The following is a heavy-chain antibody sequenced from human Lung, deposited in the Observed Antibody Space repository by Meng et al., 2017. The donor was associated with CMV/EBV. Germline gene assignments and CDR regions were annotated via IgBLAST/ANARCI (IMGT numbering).Heavy chain of an antibody. CDR2: INPILSMA. CDR3: ARDFKTRRGIFGTVSGGYYGMDA. CDR1: GGTFDNYA. V-gene: IGHV1-69*10. Sequence: SVKVSCKAPGGTFDNYAISWVRQAPGQGLEWMGGINPILSMATYPQRFQGRVTITADKSTTTAYMELSSLRSEDTALYYCARDFKTRRGIFGTVSGGYYGMDAWGQGTTVXVSS. D-gene: IGHD3-3*01. J-gene: IGHJ6*02.